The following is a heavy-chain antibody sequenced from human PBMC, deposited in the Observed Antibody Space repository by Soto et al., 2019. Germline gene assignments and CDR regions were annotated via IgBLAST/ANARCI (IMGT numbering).Heavy chain of an antibody. CDR3: ARAYRRAAAGTLSYGMDV. V-gene: IGHV3-30-3*01. J-gene: IGHJ6*02. CDR1: GFTFSSYA. Sequence: GGSLRLSCAASGFTFSSYAMHWVRQAPGKGLEWVAVISYDGSNKYYADSVKGRFTISRDNSKDTLYLQMNSLRAEDTAVYYCARAYRRAAAGTLSYGMDVWGQGTTVTVSS. CDR2: ISYDGSNK. D-gene: IGHD6-13*01.